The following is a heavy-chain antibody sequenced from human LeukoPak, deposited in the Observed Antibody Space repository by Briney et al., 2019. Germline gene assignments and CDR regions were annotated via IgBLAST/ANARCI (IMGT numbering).Heavy chain of an antibody. CDR2: ISRSGSTP. Sequence: GGSLRLSCAGSGFTFSAYDLSWVRQAQGQGLEWVAAISRSGSTPYYTASVKGRFTVSRDNAKNSLSLQMNSLGAEDTAVYYCARDPEDYFDYWGQGTLVTVSS. V-gene: IGHV3-23*01. D-gene: IGHD1-14*01. J-gene: IGHJ4*02. CDR1: GFTFSAYD. CDR3: ARDPEDYFDY.